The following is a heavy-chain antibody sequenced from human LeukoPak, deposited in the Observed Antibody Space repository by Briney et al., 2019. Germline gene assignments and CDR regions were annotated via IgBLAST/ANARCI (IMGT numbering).Heavy chain of an antibody. CDR3: ARVAGTYRNYFDY. D-gene: IGHD1-26*01. Sequence: GASVKVSCKASGYIFTSYGITWVRQAPGQGLEWMGWISAYNGNTNYAQKVQGRVTMTTDTSTSTAYRELRSLRFDDTAVYYCARVAGTYRNYFDYWGQGTLVIVSS. CDR1: GYIFTSYG. V-gene: IGHV1-18*01. CDR2: ISAYNGNT. J-gene: IGHJ4*02.